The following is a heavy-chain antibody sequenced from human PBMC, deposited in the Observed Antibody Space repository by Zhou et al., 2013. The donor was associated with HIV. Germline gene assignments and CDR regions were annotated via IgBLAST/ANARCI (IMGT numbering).Heavy chain of an antibody. CDR3: ARSGTYCGGDCYNDAFDI. J-gene: IGHJ3*02. CDR2: INPNSGGT. D-gene: IGHD2-21*02. Sequence: QVQLVQSGAEVKKPGASVKVSCKASGYTFTGYYMHWVRQAPGQGLEWMGWINPNSGGTNYAQKFQGRVTMTRDTSISTAYMELSRLRSDDTAVYYCARSGTYCGGDCYNDAFDIWGQGTMVTVSS. V-gene: IGHV1-2*02. CDR1: GYTFTGYY.